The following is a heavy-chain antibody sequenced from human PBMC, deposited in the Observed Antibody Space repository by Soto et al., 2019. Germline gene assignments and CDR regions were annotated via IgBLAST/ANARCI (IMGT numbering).Heavy chain of an antibody. V-gene: IGHV3-7*01. CDR2: INQDGSGK. J-gene: IGHJ1*01. CDR1: GFTFSGYW. Sequence: EVQLAESGGGLVQPGGSLRLTCTASGFTFSGYWMNWVRQAPGKGLEWVANINQDGSGKYYVDSVKGRFTISRDNPKNSMFLEMYSLRVEDTAVYYCASLRVQLWGQGTLVTVSS. CDR3: ASLRVQL.